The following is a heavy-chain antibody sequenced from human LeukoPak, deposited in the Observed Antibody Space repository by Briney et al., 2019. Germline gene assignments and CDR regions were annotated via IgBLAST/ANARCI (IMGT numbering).Heavy chain of an antibody. Sequence: GASVKVSCKASGYTFTSYDINWVRQATGQGLEWMGWMNPNSGNTGYAQKFQGRVTITRNTSISTAYMELSSLRSEDTAVYYCARADYGDYVHYFDYWGQGTLVTVSS. CDR3: ARADYGDYVHYFDY. V-gene: IGHV1-8*03. CDR1: GYTFTSYD. CDR2: MNPNSGNT. D-gene: IGHD4-17*01. J-gene: IGHJ4*02.